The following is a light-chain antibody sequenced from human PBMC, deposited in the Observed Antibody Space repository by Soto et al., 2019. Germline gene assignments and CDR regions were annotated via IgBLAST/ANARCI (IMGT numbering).Light chain of an antibody. CDR3: QQYNSWPPKT. J-gene: IGKJ1*01. V-gene: IGKV3-15*01. CDR2: GAS. Sequence: DIVMTQSPDTLSVSPGERATLSCRASQSISSDLAWYQHKPGQAPRLLIYGASTRATGIPAKFSGSGSGTEFTLTINSLQSEDFAVYYCQQYNSWPPKTFGPGTKVEFK. CDR1: QSISSD.